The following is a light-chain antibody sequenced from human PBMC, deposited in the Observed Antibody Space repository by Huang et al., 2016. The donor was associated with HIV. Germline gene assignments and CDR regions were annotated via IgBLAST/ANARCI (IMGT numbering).Light chain of an antibody. CDR3: QQHRNWPIT. J-gene: IGKJ5*01. Sequence: EIVLTQSPATLSLSPGERATLSRRASQSVSSYLAWFQQKPGQAPRLLIYDASNRATGTPARFSGSGSGTDFTLTISSLEAEDFAVYYCQQHRNWPITFGQGTRLEMK. V-gene: IGKV3-11*01. CDR1: QSVSSY. CDR2: DAS.